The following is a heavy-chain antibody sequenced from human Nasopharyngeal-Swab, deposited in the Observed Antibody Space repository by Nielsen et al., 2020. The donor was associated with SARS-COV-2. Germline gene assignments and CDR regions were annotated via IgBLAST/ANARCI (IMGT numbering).Heavy chain of an antibody. CDR1: GFTFSTYG. V-gene: IGHV3-30*18. J-gene: IGHJ4*02. CDR2: ISYDGSNK. Sequence: GGSLRLSCAASGFTFSTYGMHWVRQAPAKGLEWVAVISYDGSNKYYADSVKGRFTISRDNSKNTLYLQMNSLRAEDTAVYYCANLPIVATSLDYWGQGTLVTVSS. CDR3: ANLPIVATSLDY. D-gene: IGHD5-12*01.